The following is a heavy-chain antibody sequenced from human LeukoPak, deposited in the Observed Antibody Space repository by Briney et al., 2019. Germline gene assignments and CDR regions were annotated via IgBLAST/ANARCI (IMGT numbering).Heavy chain of an antibody. CDR1: GFTFSSYS. D-gene: IGHD3-10*01. J-gene: IGHJ4*02. CDR2: ISSSSSTM. Sequence: GGSLRLSCAASGFTFSSYSMNWVRQAPGKGLEWVSYISSSSSTMYYADSVKGRFTISRDNAKNSLYLQMNSLRAEDTAVYYCARSLVALLWFGEPYFDYWGQGTLVTVSS. V-gene: IGHV3-48*04. CDR3: ARSLVALLWFGEPYFDY.